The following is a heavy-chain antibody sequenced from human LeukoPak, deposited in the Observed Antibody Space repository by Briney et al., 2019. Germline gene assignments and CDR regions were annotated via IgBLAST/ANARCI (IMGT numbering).Heavy chain of an antibody. Sequence: ASVKVSCKASGYTFTSYYMHWVRQAPGQGLEWMGIINPSGGSTSYAQKFQGRVTMTRDTSTSTVYMELSSLRSEDMAVYYCARVSRHIVVVTATEHFDYWGQGTLVTVSS. D-gene: IGHD2-21*02. J-gene: IGHJ4*02. V-gene: IGHV1-46*01. CDR3: ARVSRHIVVVTATEHFDY. CDR2: INPSGGST. CDR1: GYTFTSYY.